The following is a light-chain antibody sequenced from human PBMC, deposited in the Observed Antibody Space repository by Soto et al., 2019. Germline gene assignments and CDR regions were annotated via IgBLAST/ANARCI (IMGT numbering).Light chain of an antibody. CDR1: QSVSSSY. J-gene: IGKJ1*01. CDR2: GAS. CDR3: QRYGTSRWT. V-gene: IGKV3-20*01. Sequence: EIVLTQSPGTLSLSPGERATLSCRASQSVSSSYLAWYQQKPGQAPRLLIYGASSRATGVPDRFGGSGSGTDFILTISRLEPEDFAVYYCQRYGTSRWTFGQGTKVDIK.